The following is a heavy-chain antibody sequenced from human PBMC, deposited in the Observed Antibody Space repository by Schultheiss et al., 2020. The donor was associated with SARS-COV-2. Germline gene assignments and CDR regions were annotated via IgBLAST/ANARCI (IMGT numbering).Heavy chain of an antibody. CDR1: GFTFSSYS. CDR3: ARDQDSGIAVAGFDY. Sequence: GESLKISCAASGFTFSSYSMNWVRQAPGKGLEWVSSISSSSSYIYYADSVKGRFTISRDNAKNSLYLQMNSLRDEDTAVYYCARDQDSGIAVAGFDYWGQGTLVTVSS. J-gene: IGHJ4*02. D-gene: IGHD6-19*01. V-gene: IGHV3-21*01. CDR2: ISSSSSYI.